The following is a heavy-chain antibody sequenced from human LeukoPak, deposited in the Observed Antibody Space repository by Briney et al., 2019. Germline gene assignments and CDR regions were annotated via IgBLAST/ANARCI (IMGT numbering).Heavy chain of an antibody. CDR1: GGTFSSYA. CDR3: ASPEYCTNGVCYKAYYYGMDV. CDR2: IIPILGIA. J-gene: IGHJ6*02. V-gene: IGHV1-69*04. Sequence: ASVKVSCKASGGTFSSYAISWVRQAPGQGLEWMGRIIPILGIANYAQKFQGRVTITADKSTSTAYMELSSLRSEDTVVYYCASPEYCTNGVCYKAYYYGMDVWGQGTTVTVSS. D-gene: IGHD2-8*01.